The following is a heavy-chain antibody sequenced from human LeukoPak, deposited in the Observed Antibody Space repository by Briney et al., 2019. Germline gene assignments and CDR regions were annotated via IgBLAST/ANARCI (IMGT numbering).Heavy chain of an antibody. D-gene: IGHD6-13*01. Sequence: PGGSLRLSCVASGFTYSDYGMTWVRQAPGKGLEWVSAVSHDGGSTSYADSVKGRFSISRDDSRNTVYLHMNSLRVEDTAVYYCAAQGIEHSWGQGTLVTVSS. CDR2: VSHDGGST. J-gene: IGHJ5*02. V-gene: IGHV3-23*01. CDR3: AAQGIEHS. CDR1: GFTYSDYG.